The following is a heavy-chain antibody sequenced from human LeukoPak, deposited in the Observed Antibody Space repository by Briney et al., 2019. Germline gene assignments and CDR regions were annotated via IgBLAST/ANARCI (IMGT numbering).Heavy chain of an antibody. CDR1: GFTFGSYW. Sequence: PGGSLRLSCAASGFTFGSYWMHWVRQAPGKGLVWVSRINSDGSSTSYADSVKGRFTISRDNAKNTLYLQMNSLRADDTAVYYCARALAVAGTGGFDPWGQGTLVTVSS. J-gene: IGHJ5*02. CDR3: ARALAVAGTGGFDP. D-gene: IGHD6-19*01. CDR2: INSDGSST. V-gene: IGHV3-74*01.